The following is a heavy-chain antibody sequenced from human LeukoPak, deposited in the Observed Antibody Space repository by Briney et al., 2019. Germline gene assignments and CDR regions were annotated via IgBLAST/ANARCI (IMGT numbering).Heavy chain of an antibody. J-gene: IGHJ4*02. CDR2: IYYSGST. D-gene: IGHD3-9*01. V-gene: IGHV4-59*02. Sequence: SETLSLTCTVSGGSVSSYYWNWIRQPPGKGLEWIGYIYYSGSTDYNPSLKSRVTMLLDTSKNQFSLKLTSVTAADTAMYYCARGGDILTGYCFDYWGQGTLVTVSS. CDR3: ARGGDILTGYCFDY. CDR1: GGSVSSYY.